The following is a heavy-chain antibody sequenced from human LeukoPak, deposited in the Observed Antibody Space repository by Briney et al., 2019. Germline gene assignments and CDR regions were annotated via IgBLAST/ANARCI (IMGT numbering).Heavy chain of an antibody. Sequence: ASVKVSCKASGYTLNKFGMSWVRQAPGQGLEWLGWINTYNGNTKLGEKFQGRVTMTTDPSTSTVYMELTSLRTDDTAVYFCARDTPQHLKRFDSWGQGTLVTVSS. V-gene: IGHV1-18*01. CDR2: INTYNGNT. CDR3: ARDTPQHLKRFDS. CDR1: GYTLNKFG. J-gene: IGHJ4*02. D-gene: IGHD6-13*01.